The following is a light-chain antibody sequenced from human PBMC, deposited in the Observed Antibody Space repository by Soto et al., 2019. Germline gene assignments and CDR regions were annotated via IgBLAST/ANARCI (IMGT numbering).Light chain of an antibody. CDR1: QSISSW. Sequence: DIQMTQSPSTLSASVGDRVTITCRASQSISSWLAWYQQRPGRAPKLLIYKAANLQSGFPSRFSGSGSGTEFTLTISSLQPDDFATYYCQQYGSYRTFGQGTKVDIK. V-gene: IGKV1-5*03. CDR2: KAA. J-gene: IGKJ1*01. CDR3: QQYGSYRT.